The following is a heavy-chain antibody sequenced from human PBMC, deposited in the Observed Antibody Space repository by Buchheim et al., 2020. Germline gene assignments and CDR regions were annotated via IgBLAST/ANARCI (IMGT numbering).Heavy chain of an antibody. D-gene: IGHD3-10*01. V-gene: IGHV4-39*07. CDR1: GGSISSSSYY. Sequence: QLQLQESGPGLVKPSETLSLTCTVSGGSISSSSYYWGWIRQPPGKGLEWIGSIYYSGSTYYNPSLKSRVTISVDTSQNQFSLKLSSVTAADTAVYYCARASYYYGSGRRGYYGMDVWGQGTT. CDR3: ARASYYYGSGRRGYYGMDV. CDR2: IYYSGST. J-gene: IGHJ6*02.